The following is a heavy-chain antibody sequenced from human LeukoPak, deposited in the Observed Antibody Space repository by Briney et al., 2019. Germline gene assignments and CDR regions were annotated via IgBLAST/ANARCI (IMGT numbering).Heavy chain of an antibody. Sequence: GRSLRLSCAASGFTFDDYAMHWVRQAPGKGLEWVSGISWNSGSIGYADSVKGRFTISRDNAKNSLYLQMNSLRAEDTALYYCAKDVSGSYYYQSYFDYWGQGTLVTVSS. CDR3: AKDVSGSYYYQSYFDY. V-gene: IGHV3-9*01. CDR2: ISWNSGSI. J-gene: IGHJ4*02. D-gene: IGHD1-26*01. CDR1: GFTFDDYA.